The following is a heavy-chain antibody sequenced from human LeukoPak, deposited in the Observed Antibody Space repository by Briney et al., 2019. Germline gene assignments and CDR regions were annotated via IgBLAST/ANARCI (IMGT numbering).Heavy chain of an antibody. D-gene: IGHD6-19*01. Sequence: GGSLRLSCAASGFTFSSYAMNWVRQAPGKGLEWVSGMSGSGDSPLYSDSVRGRFTISRDNSKSTLYLQMHSLRAEDTAIYYCAKDQSPRYTSGWYFFDYWGQGTLVTVSS. CDR2: MSGSGDSP. J-gene: IGHJ4*02. CDR3: AKDQSPRYTSGWYFFDY. V-gene: IGHV3-23*01. CDR1: GFTFSSYA.